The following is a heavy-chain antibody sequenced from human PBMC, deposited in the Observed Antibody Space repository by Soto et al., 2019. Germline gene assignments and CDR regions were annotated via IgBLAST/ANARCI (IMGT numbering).Heavy chain of an antibody. Sequence: GSLRLSCSASGFIFSSYWMYWVRQAPGKGLVWVSRTNSDGSDTSYADSVKGRFTISRDNAKNTLYLQMNSLRAEDTAVYYCARDRGWSLFDYWGQGTLVTVSS. D-gene: IGHD6-19*01. CDR2: TNSDGSDT. CDR1: GFIFSSYW. CDR3: ARDRGWSLFDY. J-gene: IGHJ4*02. V-gene: IGHV3-74*01.